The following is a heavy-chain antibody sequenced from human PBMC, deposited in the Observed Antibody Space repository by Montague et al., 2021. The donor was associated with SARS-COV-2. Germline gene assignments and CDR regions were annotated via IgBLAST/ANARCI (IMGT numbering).Heavy chain of an antibody. CDR2: ISDSGST. J-gene: IGHJ4*02. CDR3: ARHYSATLPADY. D-gene: IGHD2-15*01. Sequence: SETLSLTCTVSGGSISSFYWSWFRQPPGQGLEWIGYISDSGSTNYNPSLTSRVTMSVDTYKNQSSLKVNSVTAADTAVYYCARHYSATLPADYWGQGTLVTVSS. CDR1: GGSISSFY. V-gene: IGHV4-59*08.